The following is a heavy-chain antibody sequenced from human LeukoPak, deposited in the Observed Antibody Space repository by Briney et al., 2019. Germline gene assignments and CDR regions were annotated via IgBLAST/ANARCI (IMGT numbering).Heavy chain of an antibody. CDR1: GLTFSSYV. Sequence: GVSLRLSCAASGLTFSSYVMIWVRQAPGKGLEWVSAISDTGGSTYYADSVRGRFTISRDNSKNTLYLQMNSLRAEDTAVYYCAKGSSGWDFDYWGQGTLVTVYS. D-gene: IGHD6-19*01. V-gene: IGHV3-23*01. CDR2: ISDTGGST. CDR3: AKGSSGWDFDY. J-gene: IGHJ4*02.